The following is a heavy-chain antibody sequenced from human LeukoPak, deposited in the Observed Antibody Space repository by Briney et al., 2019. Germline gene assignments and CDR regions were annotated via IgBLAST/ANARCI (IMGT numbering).Heavy chain of an antibody. CDR1: GGSISSGGYY. CDR3: ARATPEWLLYDY. V-gene: IGHV4-31*03. J-gene: IGHJ4*02. CDR2: IYYSGST. Sequence: PSETLSLTCTVSGGSISSGGYYWSWIRQHPGKGLEWIGYIYYSGSTYYNPSLKSRVTISVDTSKNQFSLKLSSVTAADTAVYYCARATPEWLLYDYWGQGTLVTVSS. D-gene: IGHD3-3*01.